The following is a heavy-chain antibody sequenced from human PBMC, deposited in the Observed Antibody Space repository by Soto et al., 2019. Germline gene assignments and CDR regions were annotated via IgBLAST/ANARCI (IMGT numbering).Heavy chain of an antibody. V-gene: IGHV3-23*01. CDR3: AKGYSTGWSEGYFDY. J-gene: IGHJ4*02. Sequence: PGGSLRLSCAACGFTFSTYAMGWVRQAPGKGLEWVSSISGTLSTYYADSVKGQFTISRDNSKNTLYLQINSLRPDDTAVYFCAKGYSTGWSEGYFDYWGQGALVTVSS. CDR2: ISGTLST. D-gene: IGHD6-19*01. CDR1: GFTFSTYA.